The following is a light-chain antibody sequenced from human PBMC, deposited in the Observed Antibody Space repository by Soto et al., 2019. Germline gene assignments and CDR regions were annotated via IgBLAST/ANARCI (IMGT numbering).Light chain of an antibody. J-gene: IGKJ5*01. CDR1: QGVNSN. V-gene: IGKV3D-15*01. Sequence: EIVMTQSPATLSVSPGERATLSCRASQGVNSNYLAWYQQKPGQAPRLLIYGISKRATDIPDRFSGSGSGTEFTLTISSLQPEDFATYYCQQHGQWPITFGQGTRREIK. CDR3: QQHGQWPIT. CDR2: GIS.